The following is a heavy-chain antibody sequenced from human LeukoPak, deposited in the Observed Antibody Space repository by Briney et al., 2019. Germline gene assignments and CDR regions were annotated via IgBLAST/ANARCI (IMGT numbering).Heavy chain of an antibody. CDR2: INWNAGNT. J-gene: IGHJ5*02. CDR3: ASSSDGNWFDP. CDR1: GFSIDDYS. V-gene: IGHV3-20*04. D-gene: IGHD3-22*01. Sequence: GGSLRLSCAASGFSIDDYSRRWVRQGPGKELEWVSGINWNAGNTGYAASVKGRITIFRDNAKTSLYLEMDSFRVEDTAVYYCASSSDGNWFDPWGQGTLVTVSS.